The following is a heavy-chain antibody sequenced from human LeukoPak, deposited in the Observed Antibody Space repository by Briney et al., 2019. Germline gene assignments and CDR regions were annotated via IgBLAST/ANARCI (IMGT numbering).Heavy chain of an antibody. CDR2: ISSSGSTI. V-gene: IGHV3-48*03. CDR3: AVGSGPYPYPDAFDM. Sequence: GGSLRLSCAASGFTFSSYEMNWVRQAPGKGLEWVSYISSSGSTIYYADSVKGRFTISRDNAKNPLYLQMYSLRAEDTAVYYCAVGSGPYPYPDAFDMWGQGTMVTVSS. D-gene: IGHD3-3*01. CDR1: GFTFSSYE. J-gene: IGHJ3*02.